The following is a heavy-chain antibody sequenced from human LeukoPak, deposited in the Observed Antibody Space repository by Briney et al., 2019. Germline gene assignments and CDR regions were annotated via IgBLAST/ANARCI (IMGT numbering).Heavy chain of an antibody. V-gene: IGHV1-69*05. CDR2: IIPIFGTA. CDR1: GGTFSSYA. CDR3: ARGPRYGSGSYWDY. Sequence: ASVKVSCKAFGGTFSSYAISWVRQAPGQGLEWMGGIIPIFGTANYAQKFQGRVTITTDESTSTAYMELSSLRSEDTAVYYCARGPRYGSGSYWDYWGQGTLVTVSS. J-gene: IGHJ4*02. D-gene: IGHD3-10*01.